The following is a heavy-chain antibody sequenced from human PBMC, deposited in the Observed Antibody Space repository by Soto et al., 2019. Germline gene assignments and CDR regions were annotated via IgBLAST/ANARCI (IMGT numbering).Heavy chain of an antibody. CDR1: GFTFSNYA. J-gene: IGHJ4*02. D-gene: IGHD6-19*01. V-gene: IGHV3-23*01. CDR2: ISGSGGST. CDR3: ARVGVAGSDY. Sequence: PGGPLRLSCAASGFTFSNYAVTWVRQAPGKGLEWVSTISGSGGSTTYADSVRGRFTISRDNAKNTLFLQLNSLRAEDTAVYYCARVGVAGSDYWGQGTLVTVS.